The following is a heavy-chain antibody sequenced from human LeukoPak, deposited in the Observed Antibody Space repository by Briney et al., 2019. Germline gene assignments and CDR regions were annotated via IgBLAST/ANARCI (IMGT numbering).Heavy chain of an antibody. D-gene: IGHD3-10*01. V-gene: IGHV7-4-1*02. CDR1: GYTFTNYA. CDR3: ARVGGFGEDYYGMDV. J-gene: IGHJ6*02. CDR2: INTNNGNP. Sequence: GASVKVSCKASGYTFTNYAMNWVRQAPGQGLEWMGWINTNNGNPTYAQGFTGRFVFSLDTSVSTAYLQISSLKAEDTAVYYCARVGGFGEDYYGMDVWGQGTTVTVSS.